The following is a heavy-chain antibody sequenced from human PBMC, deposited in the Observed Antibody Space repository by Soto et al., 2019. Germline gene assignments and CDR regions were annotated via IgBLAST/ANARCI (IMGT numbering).Heavy chain of an antibody. J-gene: IGHJ6*02. Sequence: SLRLSCAASGFTFSSYAMHWVRQAPGKGLEWVAVISYDGSNKYYADSVKGRFTISRDNSKNTLYLQMNSLRAEDTAVYYCAGSCSSTSCYNHYYYGMDVWGQGTTVTVSS. CDR2: ISYDGSNK. V-gene: IGHV3-30-3*01. CDR3: AGSCSSTSCYNHYYYGMDV. CDR1: GFTFSSYA. D-gene: IGHD2-2*02.